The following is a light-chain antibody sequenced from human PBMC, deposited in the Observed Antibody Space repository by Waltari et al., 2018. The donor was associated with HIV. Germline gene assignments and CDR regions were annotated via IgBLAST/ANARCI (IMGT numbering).Light chain of an antibody. CDR1: SSDVGGYNY. J-gene: IGLJ3*02. Sequence: QSALTQPASVSGSPGQSITISCTGTSSDVGGYNYVAWYQQHPGKAPKLIIYQVRTRPSVVSKRFSGSKSGYTASLTISGLQAEDEADYYCSSYTSSSAWVFGGGTKLTVL. CDR3: SSYTSSSAWV. CDR2: QVR. V-gene: IGLV2-14*01.